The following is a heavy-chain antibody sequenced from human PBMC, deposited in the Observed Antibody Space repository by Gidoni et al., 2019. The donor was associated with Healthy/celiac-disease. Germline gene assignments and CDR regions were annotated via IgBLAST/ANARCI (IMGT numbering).Heavy chain of an antibody. CDR1: GFTFSSCA. J-gene: IGHJ4*02. V-gene: IGHV3-23*01. Sequence: EVQLLESGGGLVQHGGSLRLSCAASGFTFSSCAMSWVRQAPGKGLEWVSAISGSGGSTYYADSVKGRFTISRDNSKNTLYLQMNSLRAEDTAVYYCAKDGGGVLRYFDWSFDYWGQGTLVTVSS. CDR2: ISGSGGST. D-gene: IGHD3-9*01. CDR3: AKDGGGVLRYFDWSFDY.